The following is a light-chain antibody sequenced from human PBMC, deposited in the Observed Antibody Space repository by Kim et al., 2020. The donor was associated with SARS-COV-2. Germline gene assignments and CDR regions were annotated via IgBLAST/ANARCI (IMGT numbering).Light chain of an antibody. V-gene: IGLV3-1*01. CDR1: RLGDKY. J-gene: IGLJ2*01. CDR2: QGD. CDR3: QAWDSSTAI. Sequence: SVSTGQTVSISCSGERLGDKYAFWYQQRSGQSPVLVIYQGDKRPSGIPARFSGFLSGNTATLTISGTQPMDEADYYCQAWDSSTAIFGGGTKLTVL.